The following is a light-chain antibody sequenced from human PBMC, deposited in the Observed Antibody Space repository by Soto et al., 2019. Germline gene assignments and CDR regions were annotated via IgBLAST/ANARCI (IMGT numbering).Light chain of an antibody. J-gene: IGKJ1*01. CDR2: AAS. CDR3: QRYNDGST. V-gene: IGKV1-27*01. CDR1: QGISNY. Sequence: DIQMTQSPSSLSASVGDRVTITCRASQGISNYLAWYQQRPGRVPTLLISAASTLQSGVPSRFSGSGSGTDFTLTITSLQPDDVATYYCQRYNDGSTFGQGTKVEI.